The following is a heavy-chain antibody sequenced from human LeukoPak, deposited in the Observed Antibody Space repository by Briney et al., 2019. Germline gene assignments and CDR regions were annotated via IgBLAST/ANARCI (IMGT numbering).Heavy chain of an antibody. CDR1: GITFSSYG. Sequence: GTLRLSCAASGITFSSYGMSWVRQAPGKGLEWVSGISGTGENTYYADSVKGRFTISRDNSKNTLYLQMNSLRAGDTAVYYCAKSSWFDSFDYWGQGTLVTVSS. CDR3: AKSSWFDSFDY. CDR2: ISGTGENT. D-gene: IGHD6-13*01. J-gene: IGHJ4*02. V-gene: IGHV3-23*01.